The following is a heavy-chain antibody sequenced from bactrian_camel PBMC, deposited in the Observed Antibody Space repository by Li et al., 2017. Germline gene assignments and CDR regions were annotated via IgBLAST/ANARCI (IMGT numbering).Heavy chain of an antibody. CDR3: TARYEFGLGACRGVGGLGF. CDR2: INSGGGIT. CDR1: GFTVSRQW. Sequence: VQLVESGGGLVQPGGSLRLSCAASGFTVSRQWMYWLRQAPGKGPEWVSDINSGGGITYYGDSVKGRFAISKDNRKNILYLQMNSLTPGDTAMYYCTARYEFGLGACRGVGGLGFWGQGTQVTVS. D-gene: IGHD1*01. V-gene: IGHV3S25*01. J-gene: IGHJ6*01.